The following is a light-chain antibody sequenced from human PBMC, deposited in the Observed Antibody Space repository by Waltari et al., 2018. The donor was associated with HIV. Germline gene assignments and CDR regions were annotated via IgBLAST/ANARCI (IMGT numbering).Light chain of an antibody. Sequence: EIVMTQSPATLYVSPGDRTILSCRASQSVNLAWYKQKPGQAPRLLIHSASTRATGIPARFSGGGSGTDFTLTITSLQSEDSGFYYCQQYGSWPLTFGGGTKVEIK. J-gene: IGKJ4*01. V-gene: IGKV3-15*01. CDR1: QSVN. CDR3: QQYGSWPLT. CDR2: SAS.